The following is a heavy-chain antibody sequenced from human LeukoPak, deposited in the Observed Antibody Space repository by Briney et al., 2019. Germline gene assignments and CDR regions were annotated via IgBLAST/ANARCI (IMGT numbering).Heavy chain of an antibody. CDR1: GYNFATYW. Sequence: GESLKISCKGPGYNFATYWIGWVRQMPGKGLEWMAVMHPGDSDVRYSPSFQGQVTISADMSISTAYLQWSSLKASDTAMYYCAIAGSPVTTCYDHWGQGTLVTVSS. V-gene: IGHV5-51*01. D-gene: IGHD3-10*01. CDR2: MHPGDSDV. CDR3: AIAGSPVTTCYDH. J-gene: IGHJ4*02.